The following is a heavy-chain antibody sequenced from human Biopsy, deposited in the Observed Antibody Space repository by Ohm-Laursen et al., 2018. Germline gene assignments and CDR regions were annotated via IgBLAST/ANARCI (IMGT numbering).Heavy chain of an antibody. Sequence: ASVKASCKSPGGTFSNYGVNWVRQAPGQGLEWLGGNIPILGTGNYAQKFQDRVTVAADTSTSTATMELRSLRSDNTAVYYCATKLTGYFHHWGQGTLVIVSS. J-gene: IGHJ1*01. D-gene: IGHD3-9*01. CDR2: NIPILGTG. CDR3: ATKLTGYFHH. V-gene: IGHV1-69*06. CDR1: GGTFSNYG.